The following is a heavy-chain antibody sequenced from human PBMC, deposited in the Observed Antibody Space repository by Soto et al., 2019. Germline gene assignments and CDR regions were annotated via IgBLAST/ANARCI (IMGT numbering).Heavy chain of an antibody. CDR2: ISSNGSNR. Sequence: GSLRVSCACAGFTFSTYGIRWVRQVPGKGLEWVCRISSNGSNRGYAASVKGRFTISRDNAKNTLHLEMNRLRDEYTAVYYCVRDGQCITTRCYGNWFDRWGQGTLVTVSS. CDR1: GFTFSTYG. J-gene: IGHJ5*02. D-gene: IGHD2-2*01. CDR3: VRDGQCITTRCYGNWFDR. V-gene: IGHV3-74*01.